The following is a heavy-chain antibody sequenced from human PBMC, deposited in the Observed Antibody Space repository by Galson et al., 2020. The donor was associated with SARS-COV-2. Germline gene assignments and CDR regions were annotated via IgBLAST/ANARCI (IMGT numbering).Heavy chain of an antibody. CDR3: AKDRIGSPQIDY. D-gene: IGHD2-21*01. CDR1: GFTFSTYG. Sequence: GGSLRLSCAASGFTFSTYGMHWVRQAPGKGLEWVAVISYDGSNKYYADSVKGRFTISRDNSKNTLYLQMNSLRAEDTAVYYCAKDRIGSPQIDYWGQGTLVTVSS. V-gene: IGHV3-30*18. CDR2: ISYDGSNK. J-gene: IGHJ4*02.